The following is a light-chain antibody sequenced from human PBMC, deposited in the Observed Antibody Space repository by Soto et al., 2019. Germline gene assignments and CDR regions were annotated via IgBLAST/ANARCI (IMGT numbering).Light chain of an antibody. J-gene: IGKJ2*01. CDR2: GAS. CDR3: QQYGSSPYT. V-gene: IGKV3-20*01. Sequence: EIVLTQSPGTLSLSPGERATLSCRASQSVNRRYLAWYQQKPGQAPRLLIYGASSRATGIPDRSSGTGSGTDFALIINRLEPEDFAVYYCQQYGSSPYTFGLGAKLEIK. CDR1: QSVNRRY.